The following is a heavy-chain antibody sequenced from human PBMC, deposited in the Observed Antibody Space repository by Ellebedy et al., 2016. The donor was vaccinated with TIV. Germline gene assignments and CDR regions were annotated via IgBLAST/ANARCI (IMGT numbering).Heavy chain of an antibody. J-gene: IGHJ6*03. CDR3: ARADDGITLLGVVDSYYMDV. Sequence: ASVKVSCXASGYTFTSYDINWVRQATGQGLEWMGWMDPSSGDTAYAQKFQGRLTMTTDTSTSTAYMELRSLTSDDTAVYYCARADDGITLLGVVDSYYMDVWGKGTTVTVSS. CDR1: GYTFTSYD. D-gene: IGHD3-3*01. CDR2: MDPSSGDT. V-gene: IGHV1-8*01.